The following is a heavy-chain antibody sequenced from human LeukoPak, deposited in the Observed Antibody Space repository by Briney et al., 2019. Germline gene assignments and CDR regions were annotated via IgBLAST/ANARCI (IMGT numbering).Heavy chain of an antibody. CDR2: INHSGST. V-gene: IGHV4-34*01. CDR3: ARGYSGSYHY. J-gene: IGHJ4*02. CDR1: GGSFSGYY. D-gene: IGHD1-26*01. Sequence: PSETLSLTCAVYGGSFSGYYWSWIRQPPGKGLEWIGEINHSGSTNYNPSLKSRVTISVDTSKNQFSLKLSSVTAADTAVYYRARGYSGSYHYWGQGTLVTVSS.